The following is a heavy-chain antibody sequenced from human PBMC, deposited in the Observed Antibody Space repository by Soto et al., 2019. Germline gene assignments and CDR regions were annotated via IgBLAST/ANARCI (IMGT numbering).Heavy chain of an antibody. V-gene: IGHV4-34*01. CDR1: GGSFSGYY. CDR3: ARGDIVVVVAAKDYYYGMDV. J-gene: IGHJ6*02. CDR2: INHSGST. D-gene: IGHD2-15*01. Sequence: SSETLSLTCAVYGGSFSGYYWSWIRQPPGKGLEWIGEINHSGSTNYNPSLKSRVTISVDTSKNQFSLKLSSVTAADTAVYYCARGDIVVVVAAKDYYYGMDVWGQGTTVTGSS.